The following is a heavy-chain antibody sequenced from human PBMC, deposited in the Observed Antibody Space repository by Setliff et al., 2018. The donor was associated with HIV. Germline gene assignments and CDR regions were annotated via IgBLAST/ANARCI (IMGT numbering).Heavy chain of an antibody. J-gene: IGHJ6*02. CDR3: GTAMYYYYGLDV. CDR1: GGSISSGGYY. D-gene: IGHD2-2*01. CDR2: IYYSGRT. V-gene: IGHV4-31*03. Sequence: PSETLSLTCTVSGGSISSGGYYWSWIRQHPGKGLEWIGYIYYSGRTYYNPSLKSRVTISVDTSEIQFSLKLSSVTAADTAVYCCGTAMYYYYGLDVWGQGIRVTVSS.